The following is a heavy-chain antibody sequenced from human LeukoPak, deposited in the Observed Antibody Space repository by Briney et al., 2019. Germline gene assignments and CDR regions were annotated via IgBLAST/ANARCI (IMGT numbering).Heavy chain of an antibody. J-gene: IGHJ4*02. CDR3: ARVYVDTDFFDY. CDR1: GFTFSDYY. V-gene: IGHV3-11*05. CDR2: ISSSSSYT. Sequence: PGGSLRLSCAASGFTFSDYYMSWIRQAPGKGLEWVSYISSSSSYTSYADSVKGRFTISRDNAKNSLYLQMNSLRAEDTAVYYCARVYVDTDFFDYWGQGTLVTVSS. D-gene: IGHD5-18*01.